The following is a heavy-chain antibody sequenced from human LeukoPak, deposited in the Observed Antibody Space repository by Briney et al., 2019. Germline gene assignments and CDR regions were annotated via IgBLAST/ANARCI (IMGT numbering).Heavy chain of an antibody. J-gene: IGHJ4*02. V-gene: IGHV3-30*18. D-gene: IGHD6-13*01. CDR2: ISYDGSDT. CDR3: AKDTSSWYGFFDY. CDR1: GFTFSNYA. Sequence: GGSLRLSCAAPGFTFSNYAIHWVRQAPGKGLEWVAVISYDGSDTYYADSVKGRFTISRDNSKNTLSLQVNSLRAEDTAVYYCAKDTSSWYGFFDYWGQGTLVTVSS.